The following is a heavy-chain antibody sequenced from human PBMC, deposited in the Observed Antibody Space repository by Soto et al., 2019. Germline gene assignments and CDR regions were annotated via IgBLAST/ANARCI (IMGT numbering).Heavy chain of an antibody. CDR1: GYRFVDYY. D-gene: IGHD2-21*01. CDR2: INLKGAHS. Sequence: QGQLVQSGAEMKTPGASVEVSCKASGYRFVDYYIHWVRQAPGQGLEWMGIINLKGAHSRYAQKFQGRVTMTMDTSTSTVYMDLRSLTSEDTAIYYCARVHCGGDCRPGEWFYYYGMDVWGQGTTVTVSS. CDR3: ARVHCGGDCRPGEWFYYYGMDV. J-gene: IGHJ6*02. V-gene: IGHV1-46*01.